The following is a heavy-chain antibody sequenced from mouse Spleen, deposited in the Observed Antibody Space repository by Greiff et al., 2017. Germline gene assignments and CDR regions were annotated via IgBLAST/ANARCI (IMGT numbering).Heavy chain of an antibody. V-gene: IGHV5-15*02. Sequence: EVMLVESGGGLVQPGGSRKLSCAASGFTFSDYGMAWVRQAPGKGLEWVAFISNLAYSIYYADTVTGRFTISRENAKNTLYLEMSSLRSEDTAMYYCARGHYGNDYAMDYWGQGTSVTVSS. J-gene: IGHJ4*01. CDR3: ARGHYGNDYAMDY. D-gene: IGHD2-1*01. CDR1: GFTFSDYG. CDR2: ISNLAYSI.